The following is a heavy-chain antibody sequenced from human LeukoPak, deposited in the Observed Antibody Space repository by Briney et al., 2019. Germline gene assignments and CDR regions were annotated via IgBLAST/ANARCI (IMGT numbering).Heavy chain of an antibody. D-gene: IGHD5-18*01. CDR1: GFTFSKSA. CDR2: IRSKANSYET. V-gene: IGHV3-73*01. Sequence: GGSRRLSCAASGFTFSKSAMHWVRQASGKGLEWVGRIRSKANSYETQYAASLKGRFTISRDDPKNTAYLQMNSLKNEDTAVYYCARLNRYSYGANFDYWGQGTLVTVSS. J-gene: IGHJ4*02. CDR3: ARLNRYSYGANFDY.